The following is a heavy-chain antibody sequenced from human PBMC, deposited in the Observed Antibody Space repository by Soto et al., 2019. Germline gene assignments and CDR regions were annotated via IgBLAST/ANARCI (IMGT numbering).Heavy chain of an antibody. V-gene: IGHV3-23*01. J-gene: IGHJ4*02. Sequence: GGSLRLSCAASGFTFSSYAMSWVRQAPGKGLEWVSAISGSGGSTYYADSVKGRFTISRDNSKNTLYLQMNSLRAEDTAVYYCAKSGLRDILTGYYSPFDYWGQGTLVTVSS. CDR1: GFTFSSYA. CDR2: ISGSGGST. D-gene: IGHD3-9*01. CDR3: AKSGLRDILTGYYSPFDY.